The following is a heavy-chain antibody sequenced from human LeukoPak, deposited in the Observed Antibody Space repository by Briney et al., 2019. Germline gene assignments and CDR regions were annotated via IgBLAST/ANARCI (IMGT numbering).Heavy chain of an antibody. CDR1: GGTFSSYT. V-gene: IGHV1-69*04. CDR3: AREGVREYCCGDCYSLWFDP. D-gene: IGHD2-21*01. Sequence: ASVKVSCKASGGTFSSYTISWVRQAPGQGLEWMGRIIPILGIANYAQKFQGRVTITADKSTSTAYMELSSLTSADTAVYFCAREGVREYCCGDCYSLWFDPWGQGNPGTVS. J-gene: IGHJ5*01. CDR2: IIPILGIA.